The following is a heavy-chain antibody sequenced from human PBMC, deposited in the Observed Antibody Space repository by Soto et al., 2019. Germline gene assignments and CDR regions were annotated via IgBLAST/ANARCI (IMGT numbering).Heavy chain of an antibody. Sequence: QLQLQEAGPGLVKPSETLSLTCTVSGGSISSSSYYWGWIRQPPGKGLEWIGSIYYSGSTYYNPSLKSRVTISVDTSKNQFSLKLSSVTAADKAVYYCARRSIVGATSWGYWGQGTLVTVSS. CDR1: GGSISSSSYY. CDR3: ARRSIVGATSWGY. V-gene: IGHV4-39*01. J-gene: IGHJ4*02. D-gene: IGHD1-26*01. CDR2: IYYSGST.